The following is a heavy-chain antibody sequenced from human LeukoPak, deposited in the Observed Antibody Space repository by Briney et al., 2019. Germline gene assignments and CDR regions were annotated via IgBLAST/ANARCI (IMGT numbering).Heavy chain of an antibody. V-gene: IGHV1-2*02. CDR2: INPKNGDT. J-gene: IGHJ4*02. CDR3: ARTRGSHISMAYLDY. D-gene: IGHD2/OR15-2a*01. Sequence: ASVKVSCKASGHTFTGYYMHWVRQAPGQGLEWMGWINPKNGDTNYAQKFQGRVTMTRDTSISTAYMELSSLRSDDTAVYYCARTRGSHISMAYLDYWGQGTLVTVSS. CDR1: GHTFTGYY.